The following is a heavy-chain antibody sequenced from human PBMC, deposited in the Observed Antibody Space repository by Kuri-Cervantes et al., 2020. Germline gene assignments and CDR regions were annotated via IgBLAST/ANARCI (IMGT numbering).Heavy chain of an antibody. CDR2: IYSGGST. CDR1: RFTVRSNY. Sequence: GESLKISCAASRFTVRSNYMGWVRQAPGKGLEWVSVIYSGGSTNYVDYVKGRFTISRDNSTNTLYLQMNSLRDEDTAVYYFARDQAVAGKVEADSHPGGFDHWGQGTLVTVSS. D-gene: IGHD6-19*01. CDR3: ARDQAVAGKVEADSHPGGFDH. J-gene: IGHJ5*02. V-gene: IGHV3-53*05.